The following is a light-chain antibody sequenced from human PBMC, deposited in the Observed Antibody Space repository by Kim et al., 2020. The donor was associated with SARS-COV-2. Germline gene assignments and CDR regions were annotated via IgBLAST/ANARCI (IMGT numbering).Light chain of an antibody. V-gene: IGKV1-5*03. CDR3: HRYDSYTRTWT. J-gene: IGKJ1*01. CDR2: DAS. Sequence: DIQMTQSPSTLSASVGDRVTITCRASQIISNRLAWYQQKPGKAPNLLIFDASTLESGVPSRFSGSGSETEFTLTISSLQPDDFATYYYHRYDSYTRTWTFGQGTKVDIK. CDR1: QIISNR.